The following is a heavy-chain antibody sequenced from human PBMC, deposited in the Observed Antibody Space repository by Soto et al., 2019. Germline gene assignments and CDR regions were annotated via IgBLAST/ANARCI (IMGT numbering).Heavy chain of an antibody. D-gene: IGHD3-3*01. Sequence: PSETLSLTCTVSGGSISSGGYYWSWIRQHPGKGLEWIGYIYYSGSTYYNPSLKSRVTISVDTSKNQFSLKLSSVTAADTAVYYCARAYDFWSGYYFDYWGQGNLVTVSS. CDR3: ARAYDFWSGYYFDY. CDR1: GGSISSGGYY. V-gene: IGHV4-31*03. J-gene: IGHJ4*02. CDR2: IYYSGST.